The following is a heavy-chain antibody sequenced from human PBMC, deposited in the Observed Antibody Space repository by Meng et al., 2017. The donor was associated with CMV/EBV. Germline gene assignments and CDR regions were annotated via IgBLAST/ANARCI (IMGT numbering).Heavy chain of an antibody. CDR1: GFTFSSYS. J-gene: IGHJ6*02. Sequence: GESLKISCAASGFTFSSYSMNWVRRAPGKGLEWVSSISSSSSYIYYTDSVKGRFTISRDNAKNSLYLQMNSLRAEDTAVYYCARGALERSGYYYYGMDVWGQGTTVTVSS. D-gene: IGHD3-10*01. CDR3: ARGALERSGYYYYGMDV. V-gene: IGHV3-21*01. CDR2: ISSSSSYI.